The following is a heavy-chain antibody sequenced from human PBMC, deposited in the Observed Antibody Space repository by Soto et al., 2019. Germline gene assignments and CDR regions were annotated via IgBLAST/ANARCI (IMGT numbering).Heavy chain of an antibody. J-gene: IGHJ3*02. CDR3: ARVPIMITFGGVIVKGAFDI. CDR1: GGSFSGYY. V-gene: IGHV4-34*01. CDR2: INHSGST. Sequence: SETLSLTCAVYGGSFSGYYLSWIRQPPGKGLEWIGEINHSGSTNYNPSLKSRVTISVDTSKNQFSLKLSSVTAADTAVYYCARVPIMITFGGVIVKGAFDIWGQGTMVTVSS. D-gene: IGHD3-16*02.